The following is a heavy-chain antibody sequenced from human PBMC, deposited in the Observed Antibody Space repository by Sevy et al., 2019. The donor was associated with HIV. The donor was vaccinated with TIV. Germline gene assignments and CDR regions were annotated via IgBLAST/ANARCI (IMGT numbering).Heavy chain of an antibody. Sequence: SETRSLTCTVSGASISSITHYWGWIRQPPGKGLEWIASLRSGGNTFYNPSLRSRVTISADTSRSLFSLKLRSVTAADTASYYCVGPAVTYDRGWWYFDHWGQGIVVTVSS. CDR2: LRSGGNT. D-gene: IGHD6-19*01. J-gene: IGHJ4*02. CDR1: GASISSITHY. V-gene: IGHV4-39*01. CDR3: VGPAVTYDRGWWYFDH.